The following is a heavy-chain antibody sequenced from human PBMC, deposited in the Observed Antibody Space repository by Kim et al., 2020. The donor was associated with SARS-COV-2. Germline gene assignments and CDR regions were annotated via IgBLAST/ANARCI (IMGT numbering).Heavy chain of an antibody. CDR3: ARVGYYGSGSYPAGYFDL. V-gene: IGHV3-74*01. D-gene: IGHD3-10*01. J-gene: IGHJ2*01. CDR2: INSDGSST. CDR1: GFTFSSYW. Sequence: GGSLRLSCAASGFTFSSYWMHWVRQAPGKGLVWVSRINSDGSSTSYADSVKGRFTISRDNAKNTLYLQMNSLRAEDTAVYYCARVGYYGSGSYPAGYFDLWGRGTLVTVSS.